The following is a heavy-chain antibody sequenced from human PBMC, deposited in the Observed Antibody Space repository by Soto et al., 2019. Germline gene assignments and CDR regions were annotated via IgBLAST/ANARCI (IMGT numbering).Heavy chain of an antibody. V-gene: IGHV4-34*01. CDR3: ARGPTVTLFDY. J-gene: IGHJ4*02. D-gene: IGHD4-17*01. CDR2: IYHSGST. Sequence: PSETLSLTCAVYGGSFSGYYWSWIRQPPGKGLEWIGGIYHSGSTNYNPSLKSRVTISVDTSKNQFSLKLSSVTAADTAVYYCARGPTVTLFDYWGQGTLVTVS. CDR1: GGSFSGYY.